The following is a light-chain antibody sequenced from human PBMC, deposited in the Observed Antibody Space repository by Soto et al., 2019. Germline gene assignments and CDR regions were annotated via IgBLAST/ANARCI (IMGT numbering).Light chain of an antibody. CDR1: QSVSTY. J-gene: IGKJ3*01. V-gene: IGKV3-11*01. CDR2: DAS. Sequence: EIVLTQSPATLSLSPGERATLSCRASQSVSTYLAWYQQKPGQAPRLLIYDASNRATGIPARFSGSGSETDFTLTISSLEPEDFAVYYCQQRTNSFTFGPGTKMDIK. CDR3: QQRTNSFT.